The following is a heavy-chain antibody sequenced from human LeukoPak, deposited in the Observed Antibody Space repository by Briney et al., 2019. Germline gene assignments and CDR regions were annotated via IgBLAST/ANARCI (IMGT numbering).Heavy chain of an antibody. CDR2: IRSTANGYAT. J-gene: IGHJ4*02. Sequence: GGSLTLSCAASGFTFSGSALHWVCQASGKGLEWVGRIRSTANGYATAYAASVKGRFTISRDDSKNTAYLQMDSLRTEDTAVYYCTGNYYGSGSYADFDYWGQGTLVTVSS. V-gene: IGHV3-73*01. CDR3: TGNYYGSGSYADFDY. CDR1: GFTFSGSA. D-gene: IGHD3-10*01.